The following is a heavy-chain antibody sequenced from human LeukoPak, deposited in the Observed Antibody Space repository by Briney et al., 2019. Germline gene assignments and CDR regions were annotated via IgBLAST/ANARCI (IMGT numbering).Heavy chain of an antibody. CDR1: GHTFTSYD. V-gene: IGHV1-8*01. D-gene: IGHD6-19*01. J-gene: IGHJ4*02. Sequence: GASVKVSCKASGHTFTSYDINWVRQATGQGLEWMGWMNPNSGNTGYAQKFQGRVTMTRNTSISTAYMELSSLRSEDTAVYYCARGRAYSSGWYGVYWGQGTLVTVSS. CDR3: ARGRAYSSGWYGVY. CDR2: MNPNSGNT.